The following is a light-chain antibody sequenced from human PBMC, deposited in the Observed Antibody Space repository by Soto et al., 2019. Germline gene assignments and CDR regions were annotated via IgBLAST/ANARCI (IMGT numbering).Light chain of an antibody. CDR2: DAS. CDR3: QQYNNSPWT. V-gene: IGKV1-5*01. J-gene: IGKJ1*01. Sequence: DFQMTQSPSTLSASVGDRVTTTCRASQSISSWLAWYQQKPGKVPELLIYDASSLESGVPSRFSGSGSGTEFTLTISSLQPDDFATYYCQQYNNSPWTFGQGTKVEIK. CDR1: QSISSW.